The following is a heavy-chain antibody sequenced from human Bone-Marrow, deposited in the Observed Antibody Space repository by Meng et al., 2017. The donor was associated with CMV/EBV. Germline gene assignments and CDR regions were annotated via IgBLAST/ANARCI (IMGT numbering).Heavy chain of an antibody. V-gene: IGHV3-23*01. J-gene: IGHJ4*02. D-gene: IGHD3-3*01. Sequence: GGSLRLSCAASGFTFSDYGMTWVRQAPGKGLEWVSFISNRGGSTNYADSVKGRFTISRDNYKNTLHLLMDRLRVEDTAVYYCAKTKARNFWSGYLDYWGQGAQVTVSS. CDR3: AKTKARNFWSGYLDY. CDR2: ISNRGGST. CDR1: GFTFSDYG.